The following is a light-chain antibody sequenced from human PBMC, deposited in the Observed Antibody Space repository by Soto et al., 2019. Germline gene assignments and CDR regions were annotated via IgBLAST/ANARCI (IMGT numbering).Light chain of an antibody. CDR1: SSDVGTYNY. V-gene: IGLV2-23*01. CDR3: CSYAGSSAVV. Sequence: QSVLTQPRSVSGPPGQSVSISCSGTSSDVGTYNYVSWYQQHPGKAPKLMIYEGSKRPSGVSNRFSGSKSGNTASLTISGLQAEDEADYYCCSYAGSSAVVFGGGTKLTVL. J-gene: IGLJ2*01. CDR2: EGS.